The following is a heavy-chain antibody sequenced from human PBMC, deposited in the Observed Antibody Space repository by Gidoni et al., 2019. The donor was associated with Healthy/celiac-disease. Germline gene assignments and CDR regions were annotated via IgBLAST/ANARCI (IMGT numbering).Heavy chain of an antibody. V-gene: IGHV3-23*01. J-gene: IGHJ4*02. D-gene: IGHD6-19*01. CDR2: ISGSGGST. Sequence: ELQLLESGAGLVQPGGSLRLSCAASGFTFSSDAMCWVRQAPGKGLEWVSAISGSGGSTYYADSVKGRFTTARDNTKNTLYLQMNSLRAEETAVYYCAKDPEGAVAGLNYWGQGTLVTVSS. CDR3: AKDPEGAVAGLNY. CDR1: GFTFSSDA.